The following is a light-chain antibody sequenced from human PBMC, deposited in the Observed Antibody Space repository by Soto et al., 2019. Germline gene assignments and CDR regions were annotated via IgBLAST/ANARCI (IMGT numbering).Light chain of an antibody. CDR2: GAS. CDR3: QQYNNWPV. Sequence: EIVLTQSPGTLSLSPGERATLSCKASQSLSSSYLVWYQQKPGQAPRLLIYGASSRATGIPDRFSGSGSGTDFTLTISRLEPEDFAVYYCQQYNNWPVFGGGTKVEIK. CDR1: QSLSSSY. V-gene: IGKV3-20*01. J-gene: IGKJ4*01.